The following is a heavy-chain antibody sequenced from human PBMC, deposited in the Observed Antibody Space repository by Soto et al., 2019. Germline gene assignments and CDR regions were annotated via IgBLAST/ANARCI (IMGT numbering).Heavy chain of an antibody. J-gene: IGHJ6*02. D-gene: IGHD1-7*01. CDR1: VGSVSSGNFY. CDR3: ARGFNWNSLGGYYGMDV. V-gene: IGHV4-61*01. Sequence: SETLSLTCTVSVGSVSSGNFYWSWIRQPPGKGLEWIGFIYYSGSTNYNPSLKSRVTISVDTSKNQFSLKLSSVTTADTAVYYCARGFNWNSLGGYYGMDVWGQGTTVTVSS. CDR2: IYYSGST.